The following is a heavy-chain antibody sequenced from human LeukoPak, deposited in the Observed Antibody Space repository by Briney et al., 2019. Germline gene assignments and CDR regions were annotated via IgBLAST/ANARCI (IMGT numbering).Heavy chain of an antibody. Sequence: ASVKVSCKASGYTFTSYDINWVRQATGQGLEWMGWMNPTSGNTGYAQKFQGRVTMTRNTSISTAYMELSSLRSEDTAVYYCARVILEWSPYYYYYMDVWGKGTTVTVSS. V-gene: IGHV1-8*01. J-gene: IGHJ6*03. CDR1: GYTFTSYD. CDR2: MNPTSGNT. CDR3: ARVILEWSPYYYYYMDV. D-gene: IGHD3-3*01.